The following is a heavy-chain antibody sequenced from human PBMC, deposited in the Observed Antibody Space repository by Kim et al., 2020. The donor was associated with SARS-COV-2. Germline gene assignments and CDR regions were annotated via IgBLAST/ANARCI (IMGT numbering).Heavy chain of an antibody. CDR3: ARFAVVTGGDY. V-gene: IGHV3-74*01. D-gene: IGHD2-21*01. CDR2: IINDGSGA. J-gene: IGHJ4*02. Sequence: GGSLRLSCAAAGFTFSNYWMHWVRQTPGKWLVWVSRIINDGSGADYADSVKGRFTISRDNAKSTLYLQMDSLTDDDTAVYYCARFAVVTGGDYWGQGTLV. CDR1: GFTFSNYW.